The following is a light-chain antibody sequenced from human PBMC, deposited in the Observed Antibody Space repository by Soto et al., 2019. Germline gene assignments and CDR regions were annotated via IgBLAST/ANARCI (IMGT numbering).Light chain of an antibody. J-gene: IGKJ4*01. Sequence: DIQRTQSPSTLSASVGDRVTITCRASQSISSWLAWYQQKPGKAPKLLIYDAYSLESGTPSRFSGRRSGTEFTLTIASVQPEDFATYYGQQYRSYSPLTFGGGTKVDIK. CDR3: QQYRSYSPLT. CDR2: DAY. CDR1: QSISSW. V-gene: IGKV1-5*01.